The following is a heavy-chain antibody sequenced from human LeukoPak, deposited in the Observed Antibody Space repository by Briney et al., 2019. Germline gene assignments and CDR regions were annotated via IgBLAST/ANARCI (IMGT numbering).Heavy chain of an antibody. CDR1: GGSISSYY. V-gene: IGHV4-59*04. CDR3: ARKIVVVPAANFGGWFDP. CDR2: IYHSGST. J-gene: IGHJ5*02. D-gene: IGHD2-2*01. Sequence: SETLSLTCTVSGGSISSYYWSWIRQPPGKGLEWIGSIYHSGSTYYNPSLKSRVTISVDTSKNQFSLKLSSVTAADTAVYYCARKIVVVPAANFGGWFDPWGQGTLVTVSS.